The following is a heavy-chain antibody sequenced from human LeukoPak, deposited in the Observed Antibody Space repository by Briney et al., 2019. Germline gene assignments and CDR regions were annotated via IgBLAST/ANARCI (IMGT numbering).Heavy chain of an antibody. CDR3: AKDYYGSGSYFDY. CDR1: GFTFSSYW. V-gene: IGHV3-74*01. D-gene: IGHD3-10*01. Sequence: GGSLRLSCAASGFTFSSYWMHWVRQAPGKGLVWVSRINSDGSSTSYADSVKGRFTISRDNSKNTLYLQMNSLRAEDTAVYYCAKDYYGSGSYFDYWGQGTLVTVSS. CDR2: INSDGSST. J-gene: IGHJ4*02.